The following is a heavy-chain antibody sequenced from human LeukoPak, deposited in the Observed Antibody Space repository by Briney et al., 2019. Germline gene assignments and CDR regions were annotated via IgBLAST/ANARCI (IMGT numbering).Heavy chain of an antibody. J-gene: IGHJ4*02. D-gene: IGHD3-10*01. CDR1: GFTFSYYG. CDR2: IRHDESNK. V-gene: IGHV3-30*02. CDR3: AKDGRDHYVSGSYYRGVPALDY. Sequence: GGSLRLSCAASGFTFSYYGIHWVRQAPGKGLEWVAFIRHDESNKYYADSVKGRFTISRDNSKNTLFLQMNSLRVEDTAVYYCAKDGRDHYVSGSYYRGVPALDYWGQGTLVTVSS.